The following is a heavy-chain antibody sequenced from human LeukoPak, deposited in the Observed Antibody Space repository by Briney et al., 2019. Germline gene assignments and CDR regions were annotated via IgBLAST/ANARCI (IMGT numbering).Heavy chain of an antibody. Sequence: GGSLRLSCSASGFTFSSYAMHWVRQAPGKGLEWVAVISYDGSNKYYADSVKGRFTISRDNSKNTLYLQMNSLRAEDTAVYYCARGSHYYDSSGYLDYWGQGTLVTVSS. D-gene: IGHD3-22*01. CDR3: ARGSHYYDSSGYLDY. CDR1: GFTFSSYA. J-gene: IGHJ4*02. V-gene: IGHV3-30-3*01. CDR2: ISYDGSNK.